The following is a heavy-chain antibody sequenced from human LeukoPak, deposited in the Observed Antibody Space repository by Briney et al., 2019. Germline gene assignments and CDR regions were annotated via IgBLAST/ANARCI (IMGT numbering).Heavy chain of an antibody. V-gene: IGHV4-59*01. CDR3: ARLVVPAAAYFDY. CDR1: GGSISSYY. Sequence: AATLSLTCTVSGGSISSYYWSWIRQPPGRGLEWIGYKYYSGNANYNPSLKSRVTISVDTSKNQFSLKLSSVTAADTAVYYCARLVVPAAAYFDYWGQGTLVTVSS. D-gene: IGHD2-2*01. CDR2: KYYSGNA. J-gene: IGHJ4*02.